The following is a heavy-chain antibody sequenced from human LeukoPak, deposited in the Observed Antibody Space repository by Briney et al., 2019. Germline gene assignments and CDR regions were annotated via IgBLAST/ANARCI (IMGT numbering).Heavy chain of an antibody. V-gene: IGHV3-30*04. CDR3: ATPLISISSTTYYNYFEY. CDR2: ISFDGSHQ. J-gene: IGHJ4*02. Sequence: GGSLRLSCVASGFTFRSYSLHWVRQGPGEGLEWVAVISFDGSHQYFADSVKGRFTISRDNSNHTLYLQMNSLRAEDTAVYYCATPLISISSTTYYNYFEYWGQGALVTVSS. D-gene: IGHD2-2*01. CDR1: GFTFRSYS.